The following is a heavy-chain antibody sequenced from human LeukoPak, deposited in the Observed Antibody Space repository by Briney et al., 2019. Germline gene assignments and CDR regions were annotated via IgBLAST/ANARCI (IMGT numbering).Heavy chain of an antibody. V-gene: IGHV4-59*01. Sequence: PSETLSLTCTGPGSSISSYYWSWIRQPPPKGLDCFLYISYSGSTNYNPSLKSRVSISVETSKNQFSLKLSSVTAADTAVYYCARGNWNYASFWFDPWGQGTLVTVSS. J-gene: IGHJ5*02. CDR3: ARGNWNYASFWFDP. CDR1: GSSISSYY. CDR2: ISYSGST. D-gene: IGHD1-7*01.